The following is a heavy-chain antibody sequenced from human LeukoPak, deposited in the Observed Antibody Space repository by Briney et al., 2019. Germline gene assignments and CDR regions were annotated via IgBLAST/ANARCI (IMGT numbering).Heavy chain of an antibody. CDR3: ARGKNNAFDY. D-gene: IGHD2/OR15-2a*01. J-gene: IGHJ4*02. V-gene: IGHV6-1*01. CDR2: TYYRARWYN. Sequence: SQTLSLTCAISGDSVSSKSVAWNWIRQSPSRGLEWLGRTYYRARWYNDYAESVKSRITVNPDTSKNQFSLQLNSVTPEDTAVYYCARGKNNAFDYWGQGTLVTVSS. CDR1: GDSVSSKSVA.